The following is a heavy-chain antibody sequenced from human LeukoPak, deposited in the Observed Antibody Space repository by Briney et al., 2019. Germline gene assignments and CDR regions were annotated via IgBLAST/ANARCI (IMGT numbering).Heavy chain of an antibody. J-gene: IGHJ3*02. CDR3: AKDYYYNPVDAFDI. CDR2: ISSSGGST. CDR1: GFTFSSYW. V-gene: IGHV3-23*01. D-gene: IGHD3-10*01. Sequence: PGGSLRLSCAASGFTFSSYWMHWVRQAPGKGLEWVSAISSSGGSTYYADSVKGRFTISRDNSKNTLYLQMNSLRAEDTAVYYCAKDYYYNPVDAFDIWGQGTMVTVSS.